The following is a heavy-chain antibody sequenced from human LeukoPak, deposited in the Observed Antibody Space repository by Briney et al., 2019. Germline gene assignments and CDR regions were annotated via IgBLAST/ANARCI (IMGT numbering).Heavy chain of an antibody. CDR1: GGSISTYC. CDR3: AVGGNYLTSAFDY. V-gene: IGHV4-59*01. CDR2: VQYSGNT. Sequence: SETLSLTCTVSGGSISTYCWSWVRQSPGKGLEWIGCVQYSGNTKYNPLFKSRVTISVDTSKNQFSLKLSSVTAADTAVYYCAVGGNYLTSAFDYWGQGTLVTVSS. D-gene: IGHD4-11*01. J-gene: IGHJ4*02.